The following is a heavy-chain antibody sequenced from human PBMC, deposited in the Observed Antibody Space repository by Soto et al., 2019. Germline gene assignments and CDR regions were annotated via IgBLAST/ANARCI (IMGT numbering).Heavy chain of an antibody. J-gene: IGHJ6*02. CDR3: ARFLFIITSCYEEAGYYYYGMDV. V-gene: IGHV1-18*01. D-gene: IGHD2-2*01. Sequence: ASVKVSCKASGYTFTSYGISWVRQAPGQGLERMGWISAYNGNTNYAQKLQGRVTMTTDTSTSTAYMELRSLRSDDTAVYCCARFLFIITSCYEEAGYYYYGMDVWGQGTTVTVSS. CDR1: GYTFTSYG. CDR2: ISAYNGNT.